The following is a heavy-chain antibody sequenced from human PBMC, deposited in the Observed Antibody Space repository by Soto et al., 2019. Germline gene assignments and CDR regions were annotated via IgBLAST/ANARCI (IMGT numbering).Heavy chain of an antibody. Sequence: QITLKESGPALVRPTQALTLTCTFSGFSLTTSGVGVAWIRQPPGKALECLALVYWDGDERFNPSLRNRLTLSKDTSKNRVVRTMTNMAPVDTGTYYCAHRGGCSAASCFSNYFDAWGQGALVTVSS. D-gene: IGHD2-15*01. CDR2: VYWDGDE. CDR1: GFSLTTSGVG. V-gene: IGHV2-5*02. CDR3: AHRGGCSAASCFSNYFDA. J-gene: IGHJ5*02.